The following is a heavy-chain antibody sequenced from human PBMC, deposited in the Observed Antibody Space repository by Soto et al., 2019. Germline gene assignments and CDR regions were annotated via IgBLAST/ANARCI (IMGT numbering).Heavy chain of an antibody. V-gene: IGHV3-53*01. CDR2: IYSGGST. CDR3: ARDGRYYDFWSGYYSDYYYYGMDV. D-gene: IGHD3-3*01. J-gene: IGHJ6*02. Sequence: RLSCAASGFTVSSNYMSWVRQAPGKGLEWVSVIYSGGSTYYADSVKGRFTISRDNSKNTLYLQMNSLRAEDTAVYYCARDGRYYDFWSGYYSDYYYYGMDVWGQGTTVTVSS. CDR1: GFTVSSNY.